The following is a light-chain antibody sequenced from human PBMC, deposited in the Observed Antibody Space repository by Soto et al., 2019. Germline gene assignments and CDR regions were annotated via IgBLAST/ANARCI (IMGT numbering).Light chain of an antibody. CDR1: QSISSW. CDR2: DDS. V-gene: IGKV1-5*01. CDR3: QQYNSYSIT. Sequence: DIQMTQSPSTLSSSVGDRVTITCRASQSISSWLAWYQQKPGKAPKLLIYDDSSLESGVPSRFSGSGSGTEFTLTISSLQPDDFATYSCQQYNSYSITFGQGTRLEIK. J-gene: IGKJ5*01.